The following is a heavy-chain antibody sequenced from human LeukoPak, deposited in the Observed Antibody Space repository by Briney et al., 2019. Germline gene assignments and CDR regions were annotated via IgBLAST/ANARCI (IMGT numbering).Heavy chain of an antibody. V-gene: IGHV1-69*13. D-gene: IGHD3-22*01. J-gene: IGHJ5*02. CDR2: IIPIFGTA. CDR1: GNTFTSYY. Sequence: SVKVSCKASGNTFTSYYMHWVRQAPGQGLEWMGGIIPIFGTANYAQKFQGRVTITADESTSTAYMELSSLRSEDTAVYYCARGASYYYDSSGSAPSVGWFDPWGQGTLVTVSS. CDR3: ARGASYYYDSSGSAPSVGWFDP.